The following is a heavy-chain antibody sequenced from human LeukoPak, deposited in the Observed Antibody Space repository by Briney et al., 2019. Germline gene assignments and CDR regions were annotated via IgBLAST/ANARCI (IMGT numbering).Heavy chain of an antibody. Sequence: GGSLRLSCAASGFTFSDYYMSWIRQAPGKGLEWVSYISSSGSTIYYADSVKGRFTISRDNAKNSLYLQMNSLRAEDTAVYYCARVDRTTVTTWADYWGQGTLVTVSS. J-gene: IGHJ4*02. CDR3: ARVDRTTVTTWADY. D-gene: IGHD4-17*01. CDR1: GFTFSDYY. V-gene: IGHV3-11*01. CDR2: ISSSGSTI.